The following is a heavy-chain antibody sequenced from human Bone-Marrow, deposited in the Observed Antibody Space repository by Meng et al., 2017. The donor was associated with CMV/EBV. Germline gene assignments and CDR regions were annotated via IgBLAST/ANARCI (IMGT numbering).Heavy chain of an antibody. Sequence: GGSLRLSCAASGFTFSSYAMSWVRQAPGKGLEWVSVIYSGGSSTYYADSVKGRFTTSRDNAKNSLYLHMNSLRVEDTAVYYCAREGSSAAARPLDYWGQGTLVTVSS. CDR2: IYSGGSST. CDR3: AREGSSAAARPLDY. J-gene: IGHJ4*02. CDR1: GFTFSSYA. V-gene: IGHV3-23*03. D-gene: IGHD6-6*01.